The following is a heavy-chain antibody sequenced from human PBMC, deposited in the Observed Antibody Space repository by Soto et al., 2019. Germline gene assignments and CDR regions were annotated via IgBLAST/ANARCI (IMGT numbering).Heavy chain of an antibody. D-gene: IGHD6-19*01. CDR3: ARGQLIAVAGTPGAEPLPPTQRGEDY. CDR2: MNPNSGNT. V-gene: IGHV1-8*01. CDR1: GYTFTSYD. Sequence: ASVKVSCKASGYTFTSYDINWVRQATGQGLEWMGWMNPNSGNTGYAQKFQGRATRTRNSSIGTAYMELSSLRFEDTAVYYCARGQLIAVAGTPGAEPLPPTQRGEDYWGQGTLVTVSS. J-gene: IGHJ4*02.